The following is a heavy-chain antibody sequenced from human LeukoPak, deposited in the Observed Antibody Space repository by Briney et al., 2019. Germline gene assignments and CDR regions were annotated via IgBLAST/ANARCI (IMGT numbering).Heavy chain of an antibody. CDR1: GFTFSTYN. Sequence: GGSLRLSCAASGFTFSTYNMTWVRQAPGKGLEWISFISSSSKNIYYADSVKGRFTISRDNAENSLYLQMNSLRAEDTAVYYCAREGLSGSYSPHWGQGTLVTVSS. CDR3: AREGLSGSYSPH. D-gene: IGHD1-26*01. CDR2: ISSSSKNI. V-gene: IGHV3-48*01. J-gene: IGHJ4*02.